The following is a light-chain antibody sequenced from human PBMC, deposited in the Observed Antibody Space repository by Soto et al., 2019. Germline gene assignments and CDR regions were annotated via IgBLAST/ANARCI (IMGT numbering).Light chain of an antibody. Sequence: SALTQPASVSVSPGHSITISCTGTSSDVGSYNLVSWYQQHPGKAPKLMIYEGSKRPSGVSNRFSGSKSGNTASLTISGLQAEDEADYYCCSYAGSSTFLYVFGTGTKVTVL. J-gene: IGLJ1*01. CDR1: SSDVGSYNL. V-gene: IGLV2-23*01. CDR3: CSYAGSSTFLYV. CDR2: EGS.